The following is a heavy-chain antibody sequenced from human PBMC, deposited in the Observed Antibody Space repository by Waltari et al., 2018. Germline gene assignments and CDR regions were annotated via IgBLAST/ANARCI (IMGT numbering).Heavy chain of an antibody. CDR2: ISYDGSNK. CDR1: GFPFSSYA. CDR3: ARDWSLYYYDSSGYSYFDY. J-gene: IGHJ4*02. D-gene: IGHD3-22*01. Sequence: QVQLVESGGGVVQPGRSLRLSCAASGFPFSSYAMHWVRQAPGKGLEWVAVISYDGSNKYYADSVKGRFTISRDNSKNTLYLQMNSLRAEDTAVYYCARDWSLYYYDSSGYSYFDYWGQGTLVTVSS. V-gene: IGHV3-30-3*01.